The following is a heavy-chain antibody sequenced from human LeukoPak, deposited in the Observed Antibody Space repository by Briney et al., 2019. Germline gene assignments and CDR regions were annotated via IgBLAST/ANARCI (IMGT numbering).Heavy chain of an antibody. J-gene: IGHJ5*02. CDR2: INHSGST. CDR3: ARRNLPSNSFFYGSGHKNWFDP. V-gene: IGHV4-34*01. CDR1: GGSFSGYY. D-gene: IGHD3-10*01. Sequence: SETLSLTCAVYGGSFSGYYWSWIRQPPRKGLEWIGEINHSGSTNYNPSLKSRVTISVDTSKNQFSLKLSSVTAADTAVYYCARRNLPSNSFFYGSGHKNWFDPWGQGTLVTVSS.